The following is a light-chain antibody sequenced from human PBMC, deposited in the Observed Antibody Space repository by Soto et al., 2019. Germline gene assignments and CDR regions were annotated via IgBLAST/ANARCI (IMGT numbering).Light chain of an antibody. J-gene: IGKJ1*01. CDR3: QHYNSYSEA. CDR1: QTIRSC. CDR2: KXS. V-gene: IGKV1-5*03. Sequence: DIQMTQSPSTLSGSVADRVTIPCRASQTIRSCVAWYQQKPGKAPNFXIYKXSTLKSGGPSRLSGSGSGTEFTLTISSLQPDDFATYYCQHYNSYSEAFGQGTKVDIK.